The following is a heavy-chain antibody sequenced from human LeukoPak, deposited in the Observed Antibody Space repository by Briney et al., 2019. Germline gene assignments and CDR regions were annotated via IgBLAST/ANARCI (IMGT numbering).Heavy chain of an antibody. CDR2: INPNSGGT. J-gene: IGHJ4*02. D-gene: IGHD1-26*01. Sequence: ASVKVSCKASGYTFTGYYMHWVRQAPGQGLEGMGWINPNSGGTNYAQKFQGRVTMTRDTSISTAYMELSRLRSDDTAVYYCALPPVGLVGATSDYWGQGTLVTVSS. CDR1: GYTFTGYY. V-gene: IGHV1-2*02. CDR3: ALPPVGLVGATSDY.